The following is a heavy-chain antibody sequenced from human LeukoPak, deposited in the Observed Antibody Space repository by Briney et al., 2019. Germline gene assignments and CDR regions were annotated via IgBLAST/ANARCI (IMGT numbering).Heavy chain of an antibody. CDR1: GYTFTSYY. J-gene: IGHJ4*02. CDR3: ARDTHYYDSSGSERNFDY. CDR2: INPSGGST. V-gene: IGHV1-46*01. Sequence: VASVKVSCKASGYTFTSYYMHWVRQAPGQGLEWMGIINPSGGSTSYAQKFQGRVTMTRDTSTSTVYMELSSLRSEDTVVYYCARDTHYYDSSGSERNFDYWGQGTLVTVSS. D-gene: IGHD3-22*01.